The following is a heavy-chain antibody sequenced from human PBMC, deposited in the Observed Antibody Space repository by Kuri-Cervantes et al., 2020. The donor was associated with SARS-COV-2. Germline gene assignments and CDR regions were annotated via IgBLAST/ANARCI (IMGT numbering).Heavy chain of an antibody. CDR2: IRYDGSNK. CDR1: GFTFSSYG. D-gene: IGHD1-26*01. V-gene: IGHV3-30*02. J-gene: IGHJ6*03. CDR3: AKALEGGATSLYYYYYYMDV. Sequence: LSLTCAASGFTFSSYGMHWVRQAPGKGLEWVASIRYDGSNKYYADSVKGRFTISRDNSKNTLYLQMNSLRAEDTAVYYCAKALEGGATSLYYYYYYMDVWGKGTTVTVSS.